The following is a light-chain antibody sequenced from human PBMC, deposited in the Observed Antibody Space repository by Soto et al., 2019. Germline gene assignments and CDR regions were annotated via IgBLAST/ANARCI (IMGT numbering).Light chain of an antibody. CDR3: QQYNSYSL. Sequence: DIQMTQSPSTLSASVGDRVTITGRASQSISSWLAWYPQKPGKAPKLLIYKSSSLETGVPSRFSGSGSGTEFTVPISSLQPDAFATYYCQQYNSYSLFGPGTKVDIK. J-gene: IGKJ3*01. V-gene: IGKV1-5*03. CDR2: KSS. CDR1: QSISSW.